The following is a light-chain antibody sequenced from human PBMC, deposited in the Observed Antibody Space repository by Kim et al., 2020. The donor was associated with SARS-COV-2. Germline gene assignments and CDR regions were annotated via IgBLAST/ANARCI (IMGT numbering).Light chain of an antibody. CDR3: QHYDNRVT. J-gene: IGKJ4*01. CDR1: QPISST. CDR2: GPS. Sequence: AVSPGERATLSGRSSQPISSTFAWYQQRPGQAPRLLIYGPSTRATGIPARFSGSGSGTEFTLTISSLQSEDVAVYYCQHYDNRVTFGGGTKVDIK. V-gene: IGKV3-15*01.